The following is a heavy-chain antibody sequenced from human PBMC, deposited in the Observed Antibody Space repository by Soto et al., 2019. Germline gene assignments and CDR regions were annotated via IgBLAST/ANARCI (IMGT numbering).Heavy chain of an antibody. CDR1: GYSFTSYC. Sequence: EVQLVQSGAEVKKPGESLKISCKGSGYSFTSYCIAWVRQMPGKGLEWMGIIYPGDSDTRYSPSFQGQVTISADKSITTAYLQWNSLKASDTAMYYCARQITVTTGNFDYWGQGTLVTVSS. D-gene: IGHD4-17*01. J-gene: IGHJ4*02. CDR3: ARQITVTTGNFDY. V-gene: IGHV5-51*01. CDR2: IYPGDSDT.